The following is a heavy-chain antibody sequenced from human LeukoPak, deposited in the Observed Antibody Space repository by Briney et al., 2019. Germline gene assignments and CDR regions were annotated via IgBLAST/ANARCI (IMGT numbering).Heavy chain of an antibody. CDR3: ARHDSGNFPLDY. CDR2: IYYTGTT. J-gene: IGHJ4*02. Sequence: SETLSLTCTVSGGSIRSYYWSWIRQPQGKGLEWIGYIYYTGTTNYNPSLKSRLTISVDTSKNQFSLKLNSVTAADTAVYYCARHDSGNFPLDYWGQGTLVTVSS. D-gene: IGHD5-12*01. V-gene: IGHV4-59*08. CDR1: GGSIRSYY.